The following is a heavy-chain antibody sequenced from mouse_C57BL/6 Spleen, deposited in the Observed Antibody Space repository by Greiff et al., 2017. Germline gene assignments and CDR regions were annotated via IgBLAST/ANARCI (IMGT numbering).Heavy chain of an antibody. CDR3: ARSKATVVEGYYAMDY. Sequence: QVHVKQSGAELVKPGASVKLSCKASGYTFTSYWMHWVKQRPGRGLEWIGRIDPNSGGTKYNEKFKSKATLTVDKPSSTAYMQLSSLTSEDSAVYYCARSKATVVEGYYAMDYWGQGTSVTVSS. V-gene: IGHV1-72*01. J-gene: IGHJ4*01. CDR1: GYTFTSYW. D-gene: IGHD1-1*01. CDR2: IDPNSGGT.